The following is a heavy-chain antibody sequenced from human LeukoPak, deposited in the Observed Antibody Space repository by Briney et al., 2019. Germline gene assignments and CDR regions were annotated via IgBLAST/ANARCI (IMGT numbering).Heavy chain of an antibody. CDR2: INPNSGGT. CDR3: AIDSSGYYYFDY. Sequence: ASVKVSCKASGYTSTGHYLHWVRQAPGQGLEWMGWINPNSGGTNYAQKFQGRVTMTRDTSISTAYMELSRLRSDDTAVYYCAIDSSGYYYFDYWGQVTLVTVSS. V-gene: IGHV1-2*02. D-gene: IGHD3-22*01. CDR1: GYTSTGHY. J-gene: IGHJ4*02.